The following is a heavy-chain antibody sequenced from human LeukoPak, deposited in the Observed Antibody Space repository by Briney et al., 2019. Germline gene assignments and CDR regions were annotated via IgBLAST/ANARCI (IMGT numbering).Heavy chain of an antibody. CDR2: ISYDGSNK. CDR1: GFTFSSYS. J-gene: IGHJ4*02. Sequence: GGSLRLSCAASGFTFSSYSMNWVRQAPGKGLEWVAVISYDGSNKYYADSVKGRFTISRDNSKNTLYLQMNSLRAEDTAVYYCARDSGVVVIEYYFDYWGQGTLVTVSS. CDR3: ARDSGVVVIEYYFDY. V-gene: IGHV3-30*03. D-gene: IGHD3-22*01.